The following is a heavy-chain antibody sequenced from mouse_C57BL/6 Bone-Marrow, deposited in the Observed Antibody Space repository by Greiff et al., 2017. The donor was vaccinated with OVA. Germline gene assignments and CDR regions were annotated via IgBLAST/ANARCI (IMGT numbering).Heavy chain of an antibody. CDR2: IYPRSGNT. Sequence: QVQLKQSGAELARPGASVKLSCKASGYTFTSYGISWVKQRTGQGLEWIGEIYPRSGNTYYNEKFKGKATLTADKSSSTAYMELRSLTSEDSAVYFCARDPYYYGSRGLFAYWGQGTLVTVSA. D-gene: IGHD1-1*01. CDR3: ARDPYYYGSRGLFAY. J-gene: IGHJ3*01. V-gene: IGHV1-81*01. CDR1: GYTFTSYG.